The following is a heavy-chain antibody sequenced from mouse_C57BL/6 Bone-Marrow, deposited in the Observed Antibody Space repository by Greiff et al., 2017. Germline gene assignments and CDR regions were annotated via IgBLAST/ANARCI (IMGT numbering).Heavy chain of an antibody. CDR2: LHPNRGST. CDR3: ARAGYYGSSDY. Sequence: QVQLQQPGAELVKPGASVKLSCKASGYTFTSYWMHWVKQRPGQGLEWIGMLHPNRGSTNYNEKFKSKATLTVDKSSSTAYLQLSSRTSEAAAVDYCARAGYYGSSDYWGQGTTLTVSS. J-gene: IGHJ2*01. CDR1: GYTFTSYW. D-gene: IGHD1-1*01. V-gene: IGHV1-64*01.